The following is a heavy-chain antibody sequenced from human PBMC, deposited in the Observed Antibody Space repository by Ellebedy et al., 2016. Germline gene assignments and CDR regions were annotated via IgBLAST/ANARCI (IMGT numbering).Heavy chain of an antibody. J-gene: IGHJ6*03. CDR1: GGSFSGYY. CDR2: INHSGST. Sequence: GSLRLXXAVYGGSFSGYYWSWIRQPPGKGLEWIGEINHSGSTNYNPSLKSRVTISVDTSKNQFSLKLSSVTAADTAVYYCARESPRYSSSSIYYYYMDVWGKGTTVTVSS. D-gene: IGHD6-6*01. V-gene: IGHV4-34*01. CDR3: ARESPRYSSSSIYYYYMDV.